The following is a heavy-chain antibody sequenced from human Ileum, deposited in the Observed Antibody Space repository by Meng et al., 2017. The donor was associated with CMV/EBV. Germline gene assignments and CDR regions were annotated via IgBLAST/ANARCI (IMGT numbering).Heavy chain of an antibody. J-gene: IGHJ4*02. D-gene: IGHD3-10*01. CDR2: ISADGGSK. V-gene: IGHV3-23*01. Sequence: LRLAYATSGFTFRSYAMGWVRQAPGKGLEWISAISADGGSKYYANSVMGRFTISRDNSNNTLYLQMNSLRVEDTAVYYCVKGAGGGHLGQGTLVTVSS. CDR3: VKGAGGGH. CDR1: GFTFRSYA.